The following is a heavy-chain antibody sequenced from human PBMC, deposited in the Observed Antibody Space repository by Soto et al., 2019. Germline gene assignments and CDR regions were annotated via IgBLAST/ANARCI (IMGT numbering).Heavy chain of an antibody. J-gene: IGHJ5*02. V-gene: IGHV1-69*02. CDR3: APLCSSTSCYAPKGWFDP. CDR1: GGTFSSYT. Sequence: QVQLVQSGAEVKKPGSSVKVSCKASGGTFSSYTISWVRQAPGQGLEWMGRIIPILGIANYAQKFQGRVTIPAAKSTSTAYMALSSLRSEDTAVYYCAPLCSSTSCYAPKGWFDPWGQGTLVTVSS. D-gene: IGHD2-2*01. CDR2: IIPILGIA.